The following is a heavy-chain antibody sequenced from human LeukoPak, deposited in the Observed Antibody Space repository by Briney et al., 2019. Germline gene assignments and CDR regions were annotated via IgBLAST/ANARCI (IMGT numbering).Heavy chain of an antibody. CDR1: GFTLSSYG. CDR3: ASESMTIFGVVIPLDY. V-gene: IGHV3-30*19. CDR2: ISYDGSNK. Sequence: GGSLRLSCAASGFTLSSYGMHWVRQAPGKGREGGAVISYDGSNKYYADSVKGRFTISRDNSKNTLYLQMNSLRAEDTAVYYCASESMTIFGVVIPLDYWGQGTLVTVSS. J-gene: IGHJ4*02. D-gene: IGHD3-3*01.